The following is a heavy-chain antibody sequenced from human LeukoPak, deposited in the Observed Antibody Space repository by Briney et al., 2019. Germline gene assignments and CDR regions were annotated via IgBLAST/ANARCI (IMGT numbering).Heavy chain of an antibody. J-gene: IGHJ4*02. CDR1: GYTFTGYY. Sequence: ASVKVSCKASGYTFTGYYMHWVRQAPGQGLEWMGWINPNSGGTNYAQKFQGRVTMTRDTSISTAYMELSRLRSDDTAVYYCARDLDPTRRGRWRGPFDYWGQGTLVTVSS. V-gene: IGHV1-2*02. CDR3: ARDLDPTRRGRWRGPFDY. CDR2: INPNSGGT. D-gene: IGHD5-24*01.